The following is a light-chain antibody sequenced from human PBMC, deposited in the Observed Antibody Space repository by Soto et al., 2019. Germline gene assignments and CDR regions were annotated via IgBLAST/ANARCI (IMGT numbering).Light chain of an antibody. CDR3: QVWDGLSDHVI. Sequence: SYELTQPPSVSVAPGQTARITCGGTNIESKSVHWYQQRPGQAPVLVVHDDSDRPSGLPERISGSNSGNTATLTISRVEAGDEAEYYCQVWDGLSDHVIFGGGTKVTVL. V-gene: IGLV3-21*02. CDR2: DDS. J-gene: IGLJ2*01. CDR1: NIESKS.